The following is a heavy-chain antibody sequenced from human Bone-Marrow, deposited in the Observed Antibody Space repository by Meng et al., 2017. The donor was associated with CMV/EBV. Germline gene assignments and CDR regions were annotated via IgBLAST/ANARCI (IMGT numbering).Heavy chain of an antibody. Sequence: SETLSLTCTVSGYSISSGYYWGWIRQSPGKGLEWITYFYYGGVTKYNPSLENRVATSADTSKNQFSLNLSSVTAADTAVYYCARVGGDYYDSSGYFPYYFDSWGQGTLVTVSS. CDR1: GYSISSGYY. CDR2: FYYGGVT. D-gene: IGHD3-22*01. V-gene: IGHV4-38-2*02. J-gene: IGHJ4*02. CDR3: ARVGGDYYDSSGYFPYYFDS.